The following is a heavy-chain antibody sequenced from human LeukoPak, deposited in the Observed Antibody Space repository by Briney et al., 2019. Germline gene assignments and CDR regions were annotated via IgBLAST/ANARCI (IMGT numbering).Heavy chain of an antibody. V-gene: IGHV3-7*03. CDR3: ARVLGEVPYYYYYMDV. CDR1: GFTFSSYW. Sequence: GGSLRLSCAASGFTFSSYWMSWVRQAPGKGLEWVANIKQDGSEKYCVDSVKGRFTISRDNAKNSLYLQMNSLRAEDTAVYYCARVLGEVPYYYYYMDVWGKGTTVTVSS. D-gene: IGHD3-16*01. J-gene: IGHJ6*03. CDR2: IKQDGSEK.